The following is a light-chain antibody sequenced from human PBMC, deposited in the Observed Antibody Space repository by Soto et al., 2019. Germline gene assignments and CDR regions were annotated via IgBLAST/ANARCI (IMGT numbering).Light chain of an antibody. CDR2: EVF. V-gene: IGLV2-14*01. Sequence: QAVVTQPASVSGSPGQSITIPCTGTNSDVGGYNYVSWYQHHPGKAPKLMIYEVFNRPSGVSSRFSGSKSGSTASLTISGLQAEDEADYYCSSYTTTTTLYVFGTGTKLTVL. CDR3: SSYTTTTTLYV. CDR1: NSDVGGYNY. J-gene: IGLJ1*01.